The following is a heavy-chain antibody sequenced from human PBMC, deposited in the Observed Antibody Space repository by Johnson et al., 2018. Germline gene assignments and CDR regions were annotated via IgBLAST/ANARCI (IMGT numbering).Heavy chain of an antibody. D-gene: IGHD3-10*01. CDR1: GGTFNTYA. V-gene: IGHV1-69*01. J-gene: IGHJ6*02. CDR2: IIPIFGTA. Sequence: QVQLVESGAEMKKSGSSVKVSCKASGGTFNTYAIIWVRQAPGQGLEWIGGIIPIFGTANYAQKFQGRVTISADESTSTAYMELSSLRSEDTAVYYCARMLLWFGELSSYYYYGMDVWGQGTTVTVSS. CDR3: ARMLLWFGELSSYYYYGMDV.